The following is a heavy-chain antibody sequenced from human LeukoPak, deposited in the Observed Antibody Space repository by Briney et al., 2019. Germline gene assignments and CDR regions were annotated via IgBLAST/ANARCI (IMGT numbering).Heavy chain of an antibody. Sequence: GASVKVSCKASGGTFSSYAISWVRQAPGQGLEWMGGIIPIFGTANYAQKFQGRVTITTDESTSTAYMELSSLRSEDTAVYYCARGYYDFWSGYYTGYMDVWGKGTTVTVSS. CDR1: GGTFSSYA. CDR2: IIPIFGTA. D-gene: IGHD3-3*01. V-gene: IGHV1-69*05. CDR3: ARGYYDFWSGYYTGYMDV. J-gene: IGHJ6*03.